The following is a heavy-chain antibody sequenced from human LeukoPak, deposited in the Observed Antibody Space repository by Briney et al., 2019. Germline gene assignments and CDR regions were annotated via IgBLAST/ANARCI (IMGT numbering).Heavy chain of an antibody. Sequence: GGSLTLSCAASGFSFNDYGINWVRRAPGKGLEWLSHTNSNGAVISYADSVKGRFTISRDNSKSTLYLQMNSLRAEDTAVYYCARDGGYDFWSGYYQDYWGQGTLVTVSS. CDR2: TNSNGAVI. D-gene: IGHD3-3*01. CDR1: GFSFNDYG. V-gene: IGHV3-48*01. J-gene: IGHJ4*02. CDR3: ARDGGYDFWSGYYQDY.